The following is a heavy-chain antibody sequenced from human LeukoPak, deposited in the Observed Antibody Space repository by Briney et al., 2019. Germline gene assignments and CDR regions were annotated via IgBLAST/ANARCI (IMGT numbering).Heavy chain of an antibody. CDR1: GYTFTSYD. J-gene: IGHJ6*02. V-gene: IGHV1-8*01. Sequence: ASVKVSCKASGYTFTSYDINWVRQATGQGLEWMGWMNPNSGNTGYARKFQGRVTMTRNTSISTAYMELSSLRSEDTAVYYCARGDIVVVPAAIYYYYYGMDVWGQGTTVTVSS. CDR3: ARGDIVVVPAAIYYYYYGMDV. D-gene: IGHD2-2*01. CDR2: MNPNSGNT.